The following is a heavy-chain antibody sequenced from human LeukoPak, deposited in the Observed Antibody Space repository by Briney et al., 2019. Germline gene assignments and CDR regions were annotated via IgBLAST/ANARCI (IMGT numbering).Heavy chain of an antibody. CDR1: GFTVSSNY. D-gene: IGHD4-17*01. V-gene: IGHV3-53*01. CDR3: ARGDYGDYVFDY. CDR2: IYSGGST. Sequence: PGGSLRLSCAASGFTVSSNYMSWVRQAPGKGLEWVSVIYSGGSTYYADSVKGRFTISRDNSKNTLYLQMNRLRAEDTAVYYCARGDYGDYVFDYWGQGTLVTVSS. J-gene: IGHJ4*02.